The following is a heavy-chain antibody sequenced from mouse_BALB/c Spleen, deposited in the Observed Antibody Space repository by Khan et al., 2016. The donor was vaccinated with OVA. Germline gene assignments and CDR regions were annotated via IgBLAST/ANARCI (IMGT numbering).Heavy chain of an antibody. CDR3: ARSTYRYAFAY. D-gene: IGHD2-14*01. J-gene: IGHJ3*01. CDR1: GDSITSGY. V-gene: IGHV3-8*02. CDR2: MIYTGYT. Sequence: VQLQQSGPSLVKPSQTLSLTCSVTGDSITSGYWSWIRKFPGHKLEYMGYMIYTGYTDYNPSLYSRIAITRHTSKNQYYLQLNSVTTEDTATYYCARSTYRYAFAYWGQGTLVTVSA.